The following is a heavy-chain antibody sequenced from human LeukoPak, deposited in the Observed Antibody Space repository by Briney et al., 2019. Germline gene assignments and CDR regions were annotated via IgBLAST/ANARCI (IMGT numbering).Heavy chain of an antibody. CDR2: ISSTSSYI. J-gene: IGHJ6*02. Sequence: GGSLRLSCAASGFTFSSYRMNWVRQAPGKGLEWVSYISSTSSYIYYADSVKGRFTISRDNAKNSLYLQMNSLRAEDTAVYYCARDQRWLVPYYYYGMDVWGQGTTVTVSS. CDR1: GFTFSSYR. D-gene: IGHD6-19*01. V-gene: IGHV3-21*01. CDR3: ARDQRWLVPYYYYGMDV.